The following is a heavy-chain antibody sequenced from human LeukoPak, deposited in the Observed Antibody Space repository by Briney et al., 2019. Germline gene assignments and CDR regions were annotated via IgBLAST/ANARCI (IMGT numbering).Heavy chain of an antibody. CDR3: ARYSGTYSGFDY. V-gene: IGHV3-33*01. D-gene: IGHD1-26*01. J-gene: IGHJ4*02. CDR2: IWYDGSKK. CDR1: GFSLSDYG. Sequence: PGRSLRLSCAASGFSLSDYGMHWVRQAPGKGLEGVAVIWYDGSKKYYADSVKGRFTISRDESKHTLYLQMNSLRAEDTAVFYCARYSGTYSGFDYWGQGTLVTVSS.